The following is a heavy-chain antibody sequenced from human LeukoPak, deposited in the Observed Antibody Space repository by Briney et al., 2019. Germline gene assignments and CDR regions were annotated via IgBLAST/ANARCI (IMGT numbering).Heavy chain of an antibody. CDR3: ARDLLVSGPEQLLFFSY. J-gene: IGHJ4*02. CDR2: ISAYNGNT. D-gene: IGHD2-2*01. V-gene: IGHV1-18*04. Sequence: ASVKVSCKASGYTFTSYGISWVRQAPGQGVEWMGWISAYNGNTNYAQKLQGRVTMTTDTSTSTAYMELRSLRSDDTAVYYCARDLLVSGPEQLLFFSYWGQGTLVTVSS. CDR1: GYTFTSYG.